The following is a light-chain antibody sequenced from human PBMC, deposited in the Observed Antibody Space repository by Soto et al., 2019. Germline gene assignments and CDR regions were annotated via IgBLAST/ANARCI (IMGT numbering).Light chain of an antibody. CDR1: SSDVGGYDY. J-gene: IGLJ1*01. V-gene: IGLV2-11*01. CDR2: DVS. Sequence: QSALTQPRSVSGSPGQSVTISCTGSSSDVGGYDYVSWYQQHPGTAPKLMIYDVSKRPSGVPDRFSGSQSGNTAFLTISGLQAEDEADYYCCSYGGSYSVFGTGTKVTVL. CDR3: CSYGGSYSV.